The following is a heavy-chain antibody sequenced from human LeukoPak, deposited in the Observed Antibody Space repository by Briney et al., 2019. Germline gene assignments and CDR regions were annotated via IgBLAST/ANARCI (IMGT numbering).Heavy chain of an antibody. CDR2: IKTDGSST. CDR3: VRGGYAWS. V-gene: IGHV3-74*01. CDR1: GFTFSDYW. Sequence: GRSLRLSCAASGFTFSDYWMHWVRQAPGKGLVWVSGIKTDGSSTTYADSVKGQFTISRDNAKNTLYLQMNSLRAEDTAVYFCVRGGYAWSWGQRTLVTVSS. J-gene: IGHJ4*02. D-gene: IGHD3-16*01.